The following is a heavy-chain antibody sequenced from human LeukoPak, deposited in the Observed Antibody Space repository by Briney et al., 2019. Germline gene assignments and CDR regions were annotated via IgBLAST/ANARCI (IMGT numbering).Heavy chain of an antibody. CDR2: IYYSGNT. V-gene: IGHV4-59*08. Sequence: SSETLSLTCTVSGDSISSYYWSWIRQPPGKGLEWIGYIYYSGNTNYNPSLKSRVTISVDTSKNQFYSETAADTAVYYCARHDVSAYNLDYWGQGTLVTVSS. J-gene: IGHJ4*02. D-gene: IGHD3-16*01. CDR3: ARHDVSAYNLDY. CDR1: GDSISSYY.